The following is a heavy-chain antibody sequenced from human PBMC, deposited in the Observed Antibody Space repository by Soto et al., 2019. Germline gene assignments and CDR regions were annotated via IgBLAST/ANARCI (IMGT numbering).Heavy chain of an antibody. CDR1: GFNFRSNW. J-gene: IGHJ3*02. Sequence: EVQLVESGGGLVQPGGSLRLSCGASGFNFRSNWMHWVRQAQGKGLMWVSQIKTDGRATSYADAVKGRLTISRDNVKNTLYLQMITLRFEDTSVYFCAWEVLRNHDYDGCDIWGQGTLVTVSP. V-gene: IGHV3-74*01. D-gene: IGHD1-26*01. CDR2: IKTDGRAT. CDR3: AWEVLRNHDYDGCDI.